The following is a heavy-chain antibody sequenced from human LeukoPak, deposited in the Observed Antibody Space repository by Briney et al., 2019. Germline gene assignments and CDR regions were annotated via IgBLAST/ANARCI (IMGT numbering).Heavy chain of an antibody. CDR1: GGSFSDSY. V-gene: IGHV4-34*01. J-gene: IGHJ4*02. CDR3: ARGSNSGAY. CDR2: INHDGTT. D-gene: IGHD4-23*01. Sequence: SETLSLTCAVYGGSFSDSYWSWIRQPPGEGLEWIGEINHDGTTNYNPSLKSRVTILVDTSKNQLSLNLSSVTAADTAVYCCARGSNSGAYWGQGTLVTVSP.